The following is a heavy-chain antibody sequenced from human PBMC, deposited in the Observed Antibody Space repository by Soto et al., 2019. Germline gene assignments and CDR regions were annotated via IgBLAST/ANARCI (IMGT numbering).Heavy chain of an antibody. CDR3: ATGRIALAQYIY. D-gene: IGHD6-19*01. J-gene: IGHJ4*02. CDR2: INAGNGNT. CDR1: GYTFTSYS. Sequence: GASVKVSCKASGYTFTSYSIRWVRQAHGQRLEWMGWINAGNGNTKYSQKFQGRVTITRDTSARTAYMELSSLRSEETAVYYCATGRIALAQYIYWGQGTMVTVSS. V-gene: IGHV1-3*01.